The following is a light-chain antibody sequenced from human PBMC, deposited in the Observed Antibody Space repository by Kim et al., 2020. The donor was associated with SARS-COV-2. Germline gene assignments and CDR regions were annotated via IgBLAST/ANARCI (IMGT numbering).Light chain of an antibody. CDR2: DVT. CDR1: SSDVGGYNY. V-gene: IGLV2-14*03. CDR3: SAYTSSSTWV. J-gene: IGLJ3*02. Sequence: QSALTQPASVSGSPGQSITISCPGTSSDVGGYNYVAWYQPPPGNAPKLMIYDVTNRPSGVSNRFSGSKSGNTASLTISGLQAEDEAEYYCSAYTSSSTWVFGGGTQLTVL.